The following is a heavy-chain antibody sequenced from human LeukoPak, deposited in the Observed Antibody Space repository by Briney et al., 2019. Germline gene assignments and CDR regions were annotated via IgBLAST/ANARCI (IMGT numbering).Heavy chain of an antibody. CDR1: GGSISTYY. Sequence: SETLSLTCTVSGGSISTYYWSWIRQPPGKGLEWIGYIYYSGVTNYNPSLKSRVTISVDTSQNQFSLKLNSVTAADTAVYYCAANYAYVWGTYRYEEYYQHWGQGILVTVSS. CDR3: AANYAYVWGTYRYEEYYQH. D-gene: IGHD3-16*02. CDR2: IYYSGVT. J-gene: IGHJ1*01. V-gene: IGHV4-59*08.